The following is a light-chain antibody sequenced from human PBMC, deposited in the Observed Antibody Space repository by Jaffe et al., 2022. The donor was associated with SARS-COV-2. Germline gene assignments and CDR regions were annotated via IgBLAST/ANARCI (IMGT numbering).Light chain of an antibody. Sequence: DFVMTQSPDSLAVSLGERATINCKSSRRLLSYSTNKNYLAWYQQKPGQPPKLLIYWASTRQSGVPDRFSGSGSGTDFALTISSLQAEDVAVYYCQQYYDTPLTFGGGTKVEIK. CDR2: WAS. CDR3: QQYYDTPLT. CDR1: RRLLSYSTNKNY. J-gene: IGKJ4*01. V-gene: IGKV4-1*01.